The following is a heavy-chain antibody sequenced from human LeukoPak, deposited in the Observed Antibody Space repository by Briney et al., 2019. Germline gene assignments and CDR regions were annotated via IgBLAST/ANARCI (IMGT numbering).Heavy chain of an antibody. CDR2: INPNRGGT. D-gene: IGHD2/OR15-2a*01. Sequence: GASVKVSCKASGYTFTGYYMHWVRQTPGQGLEWMGWINPNRGGTNYAQKFQGRVTLTRDTSISTAYMELTRLSSDDTAVYYCAREGSSYYAPDAFDIWGQGTMVTVSS. CDR1: GYTFTGYY. J-gene: IGHJ3*02. V-gene: IGHV1-2*02. CDR3: AREGSSYYAPDAFDI.